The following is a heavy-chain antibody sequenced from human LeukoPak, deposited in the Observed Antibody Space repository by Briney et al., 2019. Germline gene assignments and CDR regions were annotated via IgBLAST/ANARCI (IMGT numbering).Heavy chain of an antibody. CDR3: ATSYFDILTGYRPLSY. V-gene: IGHV1-18*01. CDR1: GYTFTSYG. Sequence: GASVKVSCKASGYTFTSYGISWVRQAPGQGLEWMGWISAYNGNTNYAQKLQRRVTMTTDTSTSTAYMELRSLRSDDTAVYYCATSYFDILTGYRPLSYWGQGTLVTVSS. D-gene: IGHD3-9*01. CDR2: ISAYNGNT. J-gene: IGHJ4*02.